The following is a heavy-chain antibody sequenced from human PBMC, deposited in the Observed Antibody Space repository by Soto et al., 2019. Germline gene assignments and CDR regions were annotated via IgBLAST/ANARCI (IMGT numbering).Heavy chain of an antibody. CDR2: IYYSGST. V-gene: IGHV4-39*07. Sequence: PSETLSLTCTVSGGSISSSSYYWGWIRQPPGKGLEWIGSIYYSGSTYYNPSLKSRVTISVDTSKNQFSLKLRSVTAADTAVYYCARERNSGYDSRPWFDPWGQGTLVTVSS. J-gene: IGHJ5*02. CDR1: GGSISSSSYY. D-gene: IGHD5-12*01. CDR3: ARERNSGYDSRPWFDP.